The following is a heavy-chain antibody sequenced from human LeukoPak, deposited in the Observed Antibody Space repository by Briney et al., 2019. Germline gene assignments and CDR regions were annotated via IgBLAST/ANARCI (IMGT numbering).Heavy chain of an antibody. V-gene: IGHV4-30-2*01. CDR1: GGSISSGGYS. CDR2: IYHSGST. Sequence: SETLSLTCAVSGGSISSGGYSWSWIRQPPGKGLEWIGYIYHSGSTYYNPSLKSRVTISLDKSKNQFSLKLTSVTAADTAMYYCVREYSSAWSFDYWGQGILVTVSS. D-gene: IGHD6-19*01. CDR3: VREYSSAWSFDY. J-gene: IGHJ4*02.